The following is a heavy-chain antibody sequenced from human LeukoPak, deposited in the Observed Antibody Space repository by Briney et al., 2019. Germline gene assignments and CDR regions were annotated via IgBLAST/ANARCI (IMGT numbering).Heavy chain of an antibody. J-gene: IGHJ4*02. V-gene: IGHV4-59*01. Sequence: SETLSLTCTVSGGSISSYYWSWIRQPPGKGLEWVGYIYYSGSTNYNPSLKSRVTISVDTSKNQFSLKLSSVTAADTAVYYCARKSSSGWYFDYWGQGTLVTVSS. D-gene: IGHD6-19*01. CDR2: IYYSGST. CDR1: GGSISSYY. CDR3: ARKSSSGWYFDY.